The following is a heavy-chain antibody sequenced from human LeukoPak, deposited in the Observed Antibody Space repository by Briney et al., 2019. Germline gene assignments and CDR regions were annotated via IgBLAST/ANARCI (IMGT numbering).Heavy chain of an antibody. CDR3: GENAGRIRLGLGGGYLDY. CDR1: GLTFSSYA. CDR2: ISYDGSNK. V-gene: IGHV3-30*04. D-gene: IGHD3-16*01. J-gene: IGHJ4*02. Sequence: PGRSLRLSCAASGLTFSSYAMHWVRQAPGKGLEWVAVISYDGSNKYYADSVKGRFTISRDNSKNTLYLQMNSLRAEDTAVYYRGENAGRIRLGLGGGYLDYWGQGTLVTVSS.